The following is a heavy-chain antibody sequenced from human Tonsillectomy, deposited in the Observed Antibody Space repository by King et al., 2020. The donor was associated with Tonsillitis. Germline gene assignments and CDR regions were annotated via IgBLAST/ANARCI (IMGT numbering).Heavy chain of an antibody. V-gene: IGHV3-21*01. J-gene: IGHJ4*02. CDR1: GFTFSSYS. CDR2: ISSSTNYI. Sequence: VQLVESGGGLVKPGGSLRLSCAASGFTFSSYSMNWVRQAPGKGLEWVSSISSSTNYIYYADSLKGRFTISRVNAKNSLYLQMNSLRAEDTAVYYCAREVHYYDSSGYYSHFDYWGQGTLVTVSS. D-gene: IGHD3-22*01. CDR3: AREVHYYDSSGYYSHFDY.